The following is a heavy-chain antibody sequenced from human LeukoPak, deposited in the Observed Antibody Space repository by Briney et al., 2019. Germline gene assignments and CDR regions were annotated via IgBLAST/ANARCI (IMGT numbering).Heavy chain of an antibody. D-gene: IGHD5-12*01. CDR1: GFTFSNYW. V-gene: IGHV3-74*01. Sequence: PGVSVTLSCGASGFTFSNYWMHWVRQAPGKGLVWVLRINADGNNTNYAVSVKGRFTISRDNAKNTLYLQMNSLRAEDTAVYYCASGIVATRDYWGQGTLVTVSS. CDR3: ASGIVATRDY. J-gene: IGHJ4*02. CDR2: INADGNNT.